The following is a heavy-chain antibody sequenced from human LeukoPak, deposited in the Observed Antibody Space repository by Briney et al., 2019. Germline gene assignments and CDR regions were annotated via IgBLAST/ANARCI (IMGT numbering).Heavy chain of an antibody. CDR1: GESFSGYY. Sequence: SETLSLTCAVYGESFSGYYWSWIRQPPGKGLEWIGEINHRGSTDYNPSLKSRVTISVDTSKDQFSLKLNSVTAADTAIYYCARGDITTGGAPFDHWGQGSLVTVSS. CDR3: ARGDITTGGAPFDH. J-gene: IGHJ4*02. V-gene: IGHV4-34*01. D-gene: IGHD2-21*01. CDR2: INHRGST.